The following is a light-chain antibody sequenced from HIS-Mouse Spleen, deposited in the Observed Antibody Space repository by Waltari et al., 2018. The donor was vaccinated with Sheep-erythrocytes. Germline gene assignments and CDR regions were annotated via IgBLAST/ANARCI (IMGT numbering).Light chain of an antibody. V-gene: IGLV3-10*01. J-gene: IGLJ3*02. CDR1: ALPKQY. CDR3: YSTDSSGNHWV. CDR2: EDS. Sequence: SYELTQPPSVSVSPGQTARITCSGDALPKQYAYWYQQKPGQAPVLVIYEDSKRPSGIPERFSGSSSGTMATLTISGAQVEDDADYYCYSTDSSGNHWVFGGGTKLTVL.